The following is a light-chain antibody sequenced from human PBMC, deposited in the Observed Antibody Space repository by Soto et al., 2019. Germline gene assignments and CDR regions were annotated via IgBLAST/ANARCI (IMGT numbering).Light chain of an antibody. V-gene: IGKV1-5*03. CDR2: KAS. CDR3: QQYNSYSPLT. Sequence: IQMTQSPSTLSGSVGDRVSSTCRASETISSWSAWYQQKPGKAPKLLIYKASTLKSGVPSRFSGSGSGTEFTLTISSLQPDDFATYYCQQYNSYSPLTFGGGTKVDI. CDR1: ETISSW. J-gene: IGKJ4*01.